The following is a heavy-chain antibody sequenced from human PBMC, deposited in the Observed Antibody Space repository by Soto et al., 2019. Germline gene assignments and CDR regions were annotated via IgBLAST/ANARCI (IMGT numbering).Heavy chain of an antibody. J-gene: IGHJ5*02. CDR1: GGSFSGYY. CDR3: ARGVLRYFDRQRKWFDP. Sequence: QVQLQQWGAGLLKPSETLSLTCAVYGGSFSGYYWSWIRQPPGKGLEWIGEINHSGSTNYNPSLKSRVTISVDTSKNQFSLKLSSVTAADTAVYYCARGVLRYFDRQRKWFDPWGQGTLVTVSS. V-gene: IGHV4-34*01. D-gene: IGHD3-9*01. CDR2: INHSGST.